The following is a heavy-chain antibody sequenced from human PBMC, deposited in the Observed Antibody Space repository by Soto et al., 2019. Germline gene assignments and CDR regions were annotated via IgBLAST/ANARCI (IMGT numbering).Heavy chain of an antibody. D-gene: IGHD3-10*01. CDR2: IYYSGST. Sequence: SDTLSLTCTVSGGSFSSGSYYWGWIRQPPGKGLVWIGSIYYSGSTYYNPSLKSRVSISVDTSKNQFSLKLSSVTAADTAVYYCARQIFHYYGSGSHSISCFDPWGQGTLVTVSS. J-gene: IGHJ5*02. V-gene: IGHV4-39*01. CDR1: GGSFSSGSYY. CDR3: ARQIFHYYGSGSHSISCFDP.